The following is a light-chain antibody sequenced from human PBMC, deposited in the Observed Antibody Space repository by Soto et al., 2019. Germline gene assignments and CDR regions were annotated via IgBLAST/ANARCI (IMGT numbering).Light chain of an antibody. J-gene: IGLJ1*01. V-gene: IGLV1-40*01. Sequence: QSALTQPPSVSGAPGQRVTISCTGSSSNIGAGYDVHWYQQLPGTAPKLLIYGNSNRPSGVPDRFSGSKSGTSASLAISGLQAEDETDYYCQSYDRSLRGYVFGTGTKVTVL. CDR3: QSYDRSLRGYV. CDR2: GNS. CDR1: SSNIGAGYD.